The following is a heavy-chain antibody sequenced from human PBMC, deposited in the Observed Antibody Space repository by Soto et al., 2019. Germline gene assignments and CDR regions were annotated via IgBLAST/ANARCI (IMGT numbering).Heavy chain of an antibody. CDR2: ISSSGSTI. V-gene: IGHV3-48*03. D-gene: IGHD3-22*01. CDR1: GFTFSSYE. CDR3: ARVIFGGSGYPLFDY. J-gene: IGHJ4*02. Sequence: GGSLRLSCAASGFTFSSYEMNWVRQAPGKGLEWVSYISSSGSTIYYADSVKGRFTISRDNAKNSLYLQMNSLRAEDTAVYYCARVIFGGSGYPLFDYWGQGTLVTVAS.